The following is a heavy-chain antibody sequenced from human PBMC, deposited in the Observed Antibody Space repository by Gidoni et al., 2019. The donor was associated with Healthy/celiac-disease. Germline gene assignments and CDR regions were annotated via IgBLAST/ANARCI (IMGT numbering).Heavy chain of an antibody. CDR2: INAGNGNT. D-gene: IGHD2-21*01. V-gene: IGHV1-3*01. CDR3: ARSFRDSWARDFDY. CDR1: GYTFTSYS. J-gene: IGHJ4*02. Sequence: QVQLVPSGAEVKKPGAAVKVSCKDAGYTFTSYSMHWVRQAPGQRLEWMGWINAGNGNTKYSQKFQGRVTITRDTSASTAYMELSSLRSEDTAVYYCARSFRDSWARDFDYWGQGTLVTVSS.